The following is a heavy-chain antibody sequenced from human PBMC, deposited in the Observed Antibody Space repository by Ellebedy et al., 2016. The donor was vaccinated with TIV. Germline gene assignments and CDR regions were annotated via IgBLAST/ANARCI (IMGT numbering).Heavy chain of an antibody. Sequence: SVKVSXXASGDTFSSFAVSWVRQAPGQGLEWMGGIIPMFGTVEYAQKFQGRVTITADKSTSTAYMELSSLKSEDTAVYYCARAPGVQYYHSSRPLDLWGQGTLVTVSS. D-gene: IGHD2/OR15-2a*01. CDR2: IIPMFGTV. J-gene: IGHJ4*02. CDR1: GDTFSSFA. V-gene: IGHV1-69*06. CDR3: ARAPGVQYYHSSRPLDL.